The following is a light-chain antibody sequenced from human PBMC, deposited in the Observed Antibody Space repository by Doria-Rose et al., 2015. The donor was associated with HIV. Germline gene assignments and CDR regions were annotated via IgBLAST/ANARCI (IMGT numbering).Light chain of an antibody. CDR2: DVN. J-gene: IGLJ3*02. CDR3: SSSTSSSRWV. V-gene: IGLV2-14*03. Sequence: HSSKAPKVMISDVNMRPSGVSNRFSGSKSGNTASLTISGLQAEDEVDYFCSSSTSSSRWVFGGGTK.